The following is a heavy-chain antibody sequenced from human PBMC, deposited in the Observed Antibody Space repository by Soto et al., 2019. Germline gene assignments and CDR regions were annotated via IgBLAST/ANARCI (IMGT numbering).Heavy chain of an antibody. V-gene: IGHV1-69*01. CDR3: ARRSETYDQHTAPKPYDYDYYGMDV. D-gene: IGHD1-26*01. J-gene: IGHJ6*02. CDR2: IIPIFGTA. CDR1: GGTFSSYA. Sequence: QVQLVQSGAEVKKPGSSVKVSCKASGGTFSSYAISWVRQAPGQGLEWMGGIIPIFGTANYAQKFQGRVRSTADESTSTAYLELSSLSSEDTALYYCARRSETYDQHTAPKPYDYDYYGMDVWGQGTTVTV.